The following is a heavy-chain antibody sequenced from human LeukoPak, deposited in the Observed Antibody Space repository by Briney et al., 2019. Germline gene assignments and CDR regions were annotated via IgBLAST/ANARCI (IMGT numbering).Heavy chain of an antibody. D-gene: IGHD3-10*01. J-gene: IGHJ2*01. CDR1: GSTFSTYG. V-gene: IGHV3-33*01. CDR3: ARVVSYYGSSYRLLDL. CDR2: IWFDGSNK. Sequence: GGSLRLSCAASGSTFSTYGMHWVRQAPGKGLEWVALIWFDGSNKHYADSVKGRFTISRDNSKNTMYLQMDSLRAEDTAVYYCARVVSYYGSSYRLLDLWGRGTLVTVSS.